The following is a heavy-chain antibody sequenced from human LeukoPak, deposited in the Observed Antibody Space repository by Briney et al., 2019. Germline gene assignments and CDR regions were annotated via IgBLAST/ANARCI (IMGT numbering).Heavy chain of an antibody. CDR2: IYYSGGT. Sequence: KPSETLSLTCTVPGGSISSSSYYGGWIRQSPGNGLEWIGTIYYSGGTYYNPSLKSRVTISVDTSKNELSLKLSSVTAADTAVYYCATNSYSTTKQEHDYWGQGTLVTVSS. CDR1: GGSISSSSYY. CDR3: ATNSYSTTKQEHDY. D-gene: IGHD2/OR15-2a*01. V-gene: IGHV4-39*01. J-gene: IGHJ4*02.